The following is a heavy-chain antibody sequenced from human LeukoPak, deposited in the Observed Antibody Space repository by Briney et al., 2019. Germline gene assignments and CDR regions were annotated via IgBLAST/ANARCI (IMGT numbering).Heavy chain of an antibody. J-gene: IGHJ3*02. Sequence: GESLKISCKGSGYSFTSYWIGWVRQMPGKGLEWMGIIYPGDSDTRYSPSSQGQVTISADKSISTAYLQWSSLKASDTAMYYCARHVGYSSSLDAFDIWGQGTMVTVSS. CDR3: ARHVGYSSSLDAFDI. D-gene: IGHD6-13*01. V-gene: IGHV5-51*01. CDR1: GYSFTSYW. CDR2: IYPGDSDT.